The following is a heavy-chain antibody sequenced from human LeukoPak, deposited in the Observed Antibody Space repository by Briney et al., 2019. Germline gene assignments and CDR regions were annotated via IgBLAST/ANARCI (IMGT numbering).Heavy chain of an antibody. CDR3: AKSGGSFYYYYMDV. D-gene: IGHD2-15*01. J-gene: IGHJ6*03. CDR2: ISGSGGST. V-gene: IGHV3-23*01. Sequence: GGSLRLSCAASGFTFSSYAMSWVRQAPGKGLEWVSAISGSGGSTYYADSVKGRFTISRDNSKNTLYLQMNSLRAEDAAVYYCAKSGGSFYYYYMDVRGKGTTVTVSS. CDR1: GFTFSSYA.